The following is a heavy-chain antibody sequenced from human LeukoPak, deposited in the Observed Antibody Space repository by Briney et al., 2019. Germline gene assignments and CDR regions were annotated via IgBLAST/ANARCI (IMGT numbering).Heavy chain of an antibody. CDR3: TRFRGREPRPLAPLDEYYFDY. CDR1: GFTSGDYA. J-gene: IGHJ4*02. V-gene: IGHV3-49*04. CDR2: IRSKAYGGTT. D-gene: IGHD1-26*01. Sequence: GGSLRLSCTASGFTSGDYAMSWGRQALGRGLEWVGFIRSKAYGGTTEYAASAKGRFTISRDDSRTIAYLQMNSLKTEDTAVYYCTRFRGREPRPLAPLDEYYFDYWGQGTLVTVSS.